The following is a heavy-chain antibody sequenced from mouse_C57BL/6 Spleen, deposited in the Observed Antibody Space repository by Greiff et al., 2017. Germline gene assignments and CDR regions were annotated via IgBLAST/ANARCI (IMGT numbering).Heavy chain of an antibody. J-gene: IGHJ1*03. Sequence: QVQLQQSGAELVRPGASVTLSCKASGYTFTDYEMHWVKQTPVHGLEWIGAIDPETGGTAYNQKFKGKAILTADKSSSTAYMGLRSLTSEDSAVYYCTAVVALRWYFDVWGTGTTVTVSS. D-gene: IGHD1-1*01. CDR3: TAVVALRWYFDV. V-gene: IGHV1-15*01. CDR2: IDPETGGT. CDR1: GYTFTDYE.